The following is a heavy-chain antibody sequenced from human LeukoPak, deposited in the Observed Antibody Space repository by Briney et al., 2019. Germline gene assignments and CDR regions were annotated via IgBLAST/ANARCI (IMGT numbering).Heavy chain of an antibody. CDR1: GGSISSGSYY. V-gene: IGHV4-61*02. CDR3: ARALYYDSSGRALDY. CDR2: IYTSGST. J-gene: IGHJ4*02. Sequence: PSQTLSLTCTVSGGSISSGSYYWSWIRQPAGKGLEWIGRIYTSGSTNYNSSLKSRVTISIDTSKDQFSLKLSSVTAADTAVYYCARALYYDSSGRALDYWGQGTLVTVSS. D-gene: IGHD3-22*01.